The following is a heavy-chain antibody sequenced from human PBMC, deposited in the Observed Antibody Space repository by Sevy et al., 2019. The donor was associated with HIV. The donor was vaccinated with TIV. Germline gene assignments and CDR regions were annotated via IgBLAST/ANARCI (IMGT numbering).Heavy chain of an antibody. CDR1: GYTFTSYY. Sequence: ASVKVSCKASGYTFTSYYMHWVRQAPGQGLEWMGIINPSGGSTSYAQKFQGRVTMTRDTSTSTVYMELSSLRSEDTAVYYCATQSGSGSYYNFKAGLGYMDVWGKGTTVTVSS. CDR2: INPSGGST. V-gene: IGHV1-46*01. D-gene: IGHD3-10*01. J-gene: IGHJ6*03. CDR3: ATQSGSGSYYNFKAGLGYMDV.